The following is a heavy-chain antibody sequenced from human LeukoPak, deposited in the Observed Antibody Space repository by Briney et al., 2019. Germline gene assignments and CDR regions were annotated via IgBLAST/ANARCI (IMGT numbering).Heavy chain of an antibody. CDR1: GFTFSSYW. Sequence: GGSLRLSCAASGFTFSSYWMHWVRQAPGKGLVWVSRINSDGSSTSYADSVKGRFTISRDNAKNTLYLQMNSPRAEDTAVYYCAILEVITDYWFDPWGQGTLVTVSS. CDR3: AILEVITDYWFDP. V-gene: IGHV3-74*01. D-gene: IGHD3-22*01. CDR2: INSDGSST. J-gene: IGHJ5*02.